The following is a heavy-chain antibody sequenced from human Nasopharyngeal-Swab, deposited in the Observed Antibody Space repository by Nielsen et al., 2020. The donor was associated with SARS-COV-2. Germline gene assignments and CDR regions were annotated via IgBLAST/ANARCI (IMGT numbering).Heavy chain of an antibody. CDR2: LNPNSGGT. V-gene: IGHV1-2*02. J-gene: IGHJ3*02. CDR3: AREIYYGSGSYYVDDAFDI. Sequence: WVRQAPGQGPEWVGSLNPNSGGTNYAQKFQGRVTLTLDTSINTAYMDLISLRSDDTAVYYCAREIYYGSGSYYVDDAFDIWGQGTMVTVSS. D-gene: IGHD3-10*01.